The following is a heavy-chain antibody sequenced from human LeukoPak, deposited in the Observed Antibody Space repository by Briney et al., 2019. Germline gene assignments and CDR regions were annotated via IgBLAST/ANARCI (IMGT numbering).Heavy chain of an antibody. CDR3: ARLVSGYSYGHDAFDI. D-gene: IGHD5-18*01. CDR1: GFTFSSYE. Sequence: PGGSLRLSCAASGFTFSSYEMNWVRQAPGKGLEWVSYISSSGSTIYYADSVKGRFTISRDNAKNSLYLRMNSLRAEDTAVYYCARLVSGYSYGHDAFDIWGQGTMVTVSS. J-gene: IGHJ3*02. V-gene: IGHV3-48*03. CDR2: ISSSGSTI.